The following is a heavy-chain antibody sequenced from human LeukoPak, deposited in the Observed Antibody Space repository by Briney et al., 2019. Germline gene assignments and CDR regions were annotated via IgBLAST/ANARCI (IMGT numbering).Heavy chain of an antibody. J-gene: IGHJ4*02. D-gene: IGHD3-22*01. CDR2: IYYSGST. Sequence: PSETLSLTCTVSGGSISSSSYYWGWIRQPPGKGLEWIGSIYYSGSTYYNPSLKSRVTISVDTSKNQFSLKLSSVTAADTAVYYCARQTFPNDSSGYYPDYWGQGTLVTVSS. CDR3: ARQTFPNDSSGYYPDY. V-gene: IGHV4-39*01. CDR1: GGSISSSSYY.